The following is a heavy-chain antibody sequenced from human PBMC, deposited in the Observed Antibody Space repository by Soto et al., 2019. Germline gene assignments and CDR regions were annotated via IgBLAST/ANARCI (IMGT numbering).Heavy chain of an antibody. D-gene: IGHD3-9*01. J-gene: IGHJ4*02. Sequence: QVQLVQSGAEVKKPGASVKVSCKASGYTFTSYAMHWVRQAPGQRLEWMGWINAGNGNTKYSQKFQGRVTITRDTSASTAYMELSSLRSEDTAVYYCARDSNILTGYQTPYLDYWGQGTLVTVSS. CDR2: INAGNGNT. V-gene: IGHV1-3*01. CDR1: GYTFTSYA. CDR3: ARDSNILTGYQTPYLDY.